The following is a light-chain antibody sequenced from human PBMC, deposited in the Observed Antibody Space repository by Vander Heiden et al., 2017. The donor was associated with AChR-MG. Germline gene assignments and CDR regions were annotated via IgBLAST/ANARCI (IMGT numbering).Light chain of an antibody. CDR2: GAS. V-gene: IGKV3-20*01. CDR1: QSVSSSY. Sequence: EIVLKQTTGTLSLSPGERATLSCRASQSVSSSYLAWYQQKPDQAPRLLIYGASSRATGIPDRFSGSGSGTDFTLTISRLEPEDFAVYYCQHYGSSAGFTFGPGTKVDFK. J-gene: IGKJ3*01. CDR3: QHYGSSAGFT.